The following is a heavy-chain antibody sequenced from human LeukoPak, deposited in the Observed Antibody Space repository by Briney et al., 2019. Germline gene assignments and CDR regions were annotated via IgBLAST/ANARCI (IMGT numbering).Heavy chain of an antibody. D-gene: IGHD3-22*01. CDR2: INHSGST. CDR3: ARTRKKYYYDSSREDY. Sequence: PSETLSLTCAVYGGSFSGYYWSWIRQPPGKGLEWIGEINHSGSTNYNPSLKSRVTISVDTSKNQFSLKLSSVTAADTAVYYCARTRKKYYYDSSREDYWGQGTLVTVSS. V-gene: IGHV4-34*01. J-gene: IGHJ4*02. CDR1: GGSFSGYY.